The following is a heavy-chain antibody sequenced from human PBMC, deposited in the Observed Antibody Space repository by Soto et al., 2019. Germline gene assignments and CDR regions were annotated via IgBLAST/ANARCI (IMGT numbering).Heavy chain of an antibody. CDR3: ARHSPMARGVIGAWGYFYYGMDV. J-gene: IGHJ6*02. Sequence: SETLSLTCTVSGGSISSSSYYWGWIRQPPGKGLEWIGSIYYSGSTYYNPSLKSRVTISVDTSKNQFSLKLSSVTAADTAVYYCARHSPMARGVIGAWGYFYYGMDVWGQGTTVTVSS. CDR1: GGSISSSSYY. D-gene: IGHD3-10*01. CDR2: IYYSGST. V-gene: IGHV4-39*01.